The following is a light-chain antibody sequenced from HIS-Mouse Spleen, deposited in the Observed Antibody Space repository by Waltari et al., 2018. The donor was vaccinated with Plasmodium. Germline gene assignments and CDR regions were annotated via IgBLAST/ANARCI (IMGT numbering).Light chain of an antibody. V-gene: IGLV3-10*01. CDR1: ALPKKY. Sequence: SYELTQPPSVSVSPGQTARITCSGDALPKKYAYWYQQKSGQAPVLVIYADSKRPSGIAERVSGSSSGTMATLTISGAQVEDEADYYCYSTDSSGNHRVFGGGTKLTVL. CDR3: YSTDSSGNHRV. J-gene: IGLJ3*02. CDR2: ADS.